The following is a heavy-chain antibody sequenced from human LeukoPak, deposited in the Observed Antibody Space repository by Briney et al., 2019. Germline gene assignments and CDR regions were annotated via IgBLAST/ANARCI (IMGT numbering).Heavy chain of an antibody. CDR2: INPSGGST. CDR3: ARDLGYSSGWYYFDY. D-gene: IGHD6-19*01. Sequence: GASVKVSCKASGDTFSISVFTWVRQAPGQGLEWMGIINPSGGSTSYAQKFQGRVTMTRDTSTSTVYMELSSLRSEDTAVYYCARDLGYSSGWYYFDYWGQGTLVTVSS. V-gene: IGHV1-46*01. J-gene: IGHJ4*02. CDR1: GDTFSISV.